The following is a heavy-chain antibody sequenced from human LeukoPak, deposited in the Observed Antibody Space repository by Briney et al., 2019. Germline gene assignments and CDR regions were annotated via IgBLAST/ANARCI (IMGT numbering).Heavy chain of an antibody. Sequence: PSETLSLTCTVSGDSLSSTDYYWDWTRQPPGKALEWIGDINYRGGTYYKSSLKSRVTMSLDTSKNQLYLRLNSVTAADTGVYYCARHIRANNWFDPWGQGTLVTVSS. V-gene: IGHV4-39*01. CDR3: ARHIRANNWFDP. J-gene: IGHJ5*02. CDR2: INYRGGT. D-gene: IGHD1-14*01. CDR1: GDSLSSTDYY.